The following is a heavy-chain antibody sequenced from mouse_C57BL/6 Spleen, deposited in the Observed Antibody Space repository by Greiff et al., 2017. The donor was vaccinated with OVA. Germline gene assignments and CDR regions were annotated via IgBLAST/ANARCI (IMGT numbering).Heavy chain of an antibody. V-gene: IGHV7-3*01. Sequence: EVKLVESGGGLVQPGGSLSLSCAASGFTFTDYYMSWVRQPPGKALEWLGFIRNKANGYTTEYSASVKGRFTIYRDTPQSILNLQMNALRAEDSATYYCVRYVFDCFAFWGQGTLVTVSA. CDR3: VRYVFDCFAF. CDR1: GFTFTDYY. CDR2: IRNKANGYTT. J-gene: IGHJ3*01.